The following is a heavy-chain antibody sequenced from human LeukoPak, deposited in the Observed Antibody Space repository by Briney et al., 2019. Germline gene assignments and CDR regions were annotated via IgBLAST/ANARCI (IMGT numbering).Heavy chain of an antibody. V-gene: IGHV4-38-2*01. D-gene: IGHD2-15*01. CDR2: IYHSGST. J-gene: IGHJ4*02. CDR1: GYSISSGYY. CDR3: ARVGSGHFDY. Sequence: SETLSLTCAVSGYSISSGYYWGWIRQPPGKGLEWIGSIYHSGSTYYNPSLKSRVTISIDTSKNQFSLKLSSVTAADTAVYYCARVGSGHFDYWGQGTLVTVSS.